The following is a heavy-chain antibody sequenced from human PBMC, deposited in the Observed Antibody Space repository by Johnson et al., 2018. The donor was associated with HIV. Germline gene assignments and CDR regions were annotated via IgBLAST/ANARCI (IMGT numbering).Heavy chain of an antibody. CDR1: GFTFSSYG. D-gene: IGHD1-26*01. Sequence: QVQLVESGGGVVQPGGSLRLSCAASGFTFSSYGMHWVRQAPGKGLEWVAFIRYAGSNKYYADSVKGRFTISRDNSKNTLYLQMNSLRAEDTTVYYCARSPVGGSYLDAFDIWGQGTMVTVSS. CDR3: ARSPVGGSYLDAFDI. CDR2: IRYAGSNK. V-gene: IGHV3-30*02. J-gene: IGHJ3*02.